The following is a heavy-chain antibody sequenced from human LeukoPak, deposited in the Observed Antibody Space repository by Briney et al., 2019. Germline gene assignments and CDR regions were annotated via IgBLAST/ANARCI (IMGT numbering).Heavy chain of an antibody. CDR2: ISYDGSNK. Sequence: GGSLRLSCAASGFTFSSYAMHWVRQAPGKGLEWVAVISYDGSNKYYADSVKGRFTISRDNSKNTLYLQMNSLRAEDTAVYYCAREDGYNFKSCDYWGQGTLVTVSS. D-gene: IGHD5-24*01. CDR1: GFTFSSYA. J-gene: IGHJ4*02. CDR3: AREDGYNFKSCDY. V-gene: IGHV3-30-3*01.